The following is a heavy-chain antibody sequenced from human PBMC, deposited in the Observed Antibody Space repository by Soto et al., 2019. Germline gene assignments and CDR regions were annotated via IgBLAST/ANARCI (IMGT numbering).Heavy chain of an antibody. V-gene: IGHV4-59*01. CDR1: GGSISSYY. J-gene: IGHJ4*02. CDR3: ARDADILTGYPWVYFDY. Sequence: SETLSLTCTVSGGSISSYYWSWIRQPPGKGLEWIGYIYYSGSTNYNPSLKSRVTISVDTSKNQFSLKLSSVTAADTAVYYCARDADILTGYPWVYFDYWGQGTLVTVS. D-gene: IGHD3-9*01. CDR2: IYYSGST.